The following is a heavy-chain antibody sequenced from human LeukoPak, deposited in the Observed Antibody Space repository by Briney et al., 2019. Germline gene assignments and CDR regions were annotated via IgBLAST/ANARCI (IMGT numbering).Heavy chain of an antibody. CDR3: TRGGSYPFDY. CDR1: GSTFSSSW. J-gene: IGHJ4*02. CDR2: INGDGSTT. Sequence: PGGSLRLSCAASGSTFSSSWMHWVRQALGMGLVWVSRINGDGSTTSYADSVKGRFTISRDNAKNTLYLQMNSLRAEDTAVYYCTRGGSYPFDYWGQGTLVTVSS. D-gene: IGHD1-26*01. V-gene: IGHV3-74*01.